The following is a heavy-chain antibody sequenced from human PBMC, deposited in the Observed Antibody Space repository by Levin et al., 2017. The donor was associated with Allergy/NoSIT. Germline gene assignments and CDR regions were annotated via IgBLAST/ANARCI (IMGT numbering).Heavy chain of an antibody. Sequence: LAGGSLRLSCAASGFTFSNHAMTWVRQAPGKGPEWVSTVSGSGAATYYADSVKGRFTISRDTSRNMLYLQMNSLRADDTAVHYCAKDGGYSYGWSGTYYFDYWGQGTLVTVSS. J-gene: IGHJ4*02. D-gene: IGHD5-18*01. V-gene: IGHV3-23*01. CDR2: VSGSGAAT. CDR3: AKDGGYSYGWSGTYYFDY. CDR1: GFTFSNHA.